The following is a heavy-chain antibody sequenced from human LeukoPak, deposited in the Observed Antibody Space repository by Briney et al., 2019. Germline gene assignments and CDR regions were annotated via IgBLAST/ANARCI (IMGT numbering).Heavy chain of an antibody. J-gene: IGHJ4*02. Sequence: GGSLTLSCAASGFTFSSNWMHWVRQAPGKGLVWVSRINGDGSTINYADSVKGRFTISRDNAKNTLYLQMNSLRAEDTAVYYCARDRGPAVMDYWGQGTLVTVSS. CDR1: GFTFSSNW. CDR3: ARDRGPAVMDY. CDR2: INGDGSTI. V-gene: IGHV3-74*01. D-gene: IGHD2-2*03.